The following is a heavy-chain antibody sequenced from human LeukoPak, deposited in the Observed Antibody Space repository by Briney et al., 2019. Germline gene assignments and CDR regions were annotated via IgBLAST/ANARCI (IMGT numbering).Heavy chain of an antibody. V-gene: IGHV4-61*02. CDR3: ARAIFSGSYYEDAFDI. CDR2: IYTSGST. J-gene: IGHJ3*02. CDR1: GGSISSGSYY. Sequence: SETLSLTCTVSGGSISSGSYYWSWIRQPAGKGLEWIGRIYTSGSTNYNPSLKSRVTMSVDTSKNQFSLKLSSVTAADTAVYYCARAIFSGSYYEDAFDIWGQGTMVTVSS. D-gene: IGHD1-26*01.